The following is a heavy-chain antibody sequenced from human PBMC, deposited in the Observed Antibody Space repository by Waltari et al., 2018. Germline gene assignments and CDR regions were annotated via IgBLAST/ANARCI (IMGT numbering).Heavy chain of an antibody. J-gene: IGHJ4*02. CDR1: GFTFSSYE. CDR3: ARDESPIVAIDY. V-gene: IGHV3-48*03. CDR2: ISSSGSTI. D-gene: IGHD3-22*01. Sequence: EVRLVESGGGLVQPGGSLRLSCAASGFTFSSYEMNWVRQAPGKGLEWVSYISSSGSTIYYADSVKGRFTISRDNAKNSLYLQMNSLRAEDTAVYYCARDESPIVAIDYWGQGTLVTVSS.